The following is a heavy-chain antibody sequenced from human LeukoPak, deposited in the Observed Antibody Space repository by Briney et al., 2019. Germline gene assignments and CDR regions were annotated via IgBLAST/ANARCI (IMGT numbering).Heavy chain of an antibody. CDR3: ARYGYAFDL. J-gene: IGHJ3*01. CDR2: ISSSGTTI. CDR1: GITFSNYE. V-gene: IGHV3-48*03. Sequence: GGSLRLSCAASGITFSNYEMNCVRQAPGKGLEWVSYISSSGTTIHYADSVKGRFTISRDNAKNSLYLQMNTLRADDTAVYYCARYGYAFDLWGQRTMVTVSS. D-gene: IGHD4-17*01.